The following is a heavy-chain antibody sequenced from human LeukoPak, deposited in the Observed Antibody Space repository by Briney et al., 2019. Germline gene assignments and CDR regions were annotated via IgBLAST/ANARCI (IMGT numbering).Heavy chain of an antibody. CDR1: GYTFIGYD. J-gene: IGHJ4*02. CDR2: MNPNTGNT. Sequence: GASVKVSCKASGYTFIGYDINWVRQATEQGLEWMGWMNPNTGNTGYAQKFRGRVTMTRNTSISTASMELSSLTSEGTALYYCARGAPGSYCSGGSCPYFDYWGQGTLVSVSS. D-gene: IGHD2-15*01. CDR3: ARGAPGSYCSGGSCPYFDY. V-gene: IGHV1-8*01.